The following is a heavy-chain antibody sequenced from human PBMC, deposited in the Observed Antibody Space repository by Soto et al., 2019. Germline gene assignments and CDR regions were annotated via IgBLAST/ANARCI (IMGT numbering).Heavy chain of an antibody. CDR1: GFTFSNYC. D-gene: IGHD2-15*01. J-gene: IGHJ3*02. CDR3: ARVSRESTVVAHAFDI. CDR2: INIDGSYT. Sequence: GGSLRLSCAASGFTFSNYCMHWVRQAPGKGLVWVSRINIDGSYTTYADSVKGRFTISRDNAENTLYLQMNSLRAEDTAVYYCARVSRESTVVAHAFDIWGQGTMVTVSS. V-gene: IGHV3-74*01.